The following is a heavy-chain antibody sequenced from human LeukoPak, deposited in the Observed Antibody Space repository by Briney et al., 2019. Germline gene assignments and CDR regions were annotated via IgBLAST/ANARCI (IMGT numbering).Heavy chain of an antibody. CDR2: INPNSGGT. CDR3: ARDRGYCSSTSCFPGAY. V-gene: IGHV1-2*02. Sequence: ASVKVSCKASGYTFTGYYMHWVRQAPGQELEWMGWINPNSGGTNYAQKFQGRVTMTRDTSISTAYMELSRLRSDDTAVYYCARDRGYCSSTSCFPGAYWGQGTLVTVSS. J-gene: IGHJ4*02. D-gene: IGHD2-2*01. CDR1: GYTFTGYY.